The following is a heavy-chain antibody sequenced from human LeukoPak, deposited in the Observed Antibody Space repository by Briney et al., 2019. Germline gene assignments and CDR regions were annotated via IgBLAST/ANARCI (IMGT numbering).Heavy chain of an antibody. D-gene: IGHD3-16*02. CDR1: GFTFNDYA. V-gene: IGHV3-23*01. J-gene: IGHJ4*02. Sequence: GGSLRLSCAASGFTFNDYAMSWVRQAPGKGLEWVSAMSGSGGHTVYADSVKGRFTISRDNSKNKLYMQMNSLRAEDTAVYFCAKNFGLWGSYRYSSFDYWGQGTLVTVSS. CDR2: MSGSGGHT. CDR3: AKNFGLWGSYRYSSFDY.